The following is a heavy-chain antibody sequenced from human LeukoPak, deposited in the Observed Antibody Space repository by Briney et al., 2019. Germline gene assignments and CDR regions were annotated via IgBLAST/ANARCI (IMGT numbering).Heavy chain of an antibody. CDR3: AKVTQADYYDSSGYYYPPPYYFDY. CDR1: GFTFSSYA. V-gene: IGHV3-23*01. CDR2: ISGSGGST. D-gene: IGHD3-22*01. Sequence: GGSLRLSCAASGFTFSSYAMSWVRQAPGKGLEWVSAISGSGGSTYYADSVKGRFTISRDNSKNTLYLQMNSLRAEDTAVYYCAKVTQADYYDSSGYYYPPPYYFDYWGQGTLVTVSS. J-gene: IGHJ4*02.